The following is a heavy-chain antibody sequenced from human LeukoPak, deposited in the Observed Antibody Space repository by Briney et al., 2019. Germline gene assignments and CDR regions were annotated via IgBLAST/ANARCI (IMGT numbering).Heavy chain of an antibody. CDR2: IYPRDGST. CDR3: ARDQEGFDY. CDR1: GYTFTSNY. V-gene: IGHV1-46*01. Sequence: ASVRVSCKASGYTFTSNYTHWVRQAPGQGLEWMGMIYPRDGSTSYAQKFQGRVTVTRDTSTSTVHMELSGLRSEDTAVYYCARDQEGFDYWGQGTLVTVSS. J-gene: IGHJ4*02.